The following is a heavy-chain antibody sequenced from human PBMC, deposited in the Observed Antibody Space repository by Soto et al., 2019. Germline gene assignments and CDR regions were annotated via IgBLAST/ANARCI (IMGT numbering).Heavy chain of an antibody. D-gene: IGHD6-6*01. J-gene: IGHJ5*02. V-gene: IGHV1-69*13. Sequence: SVKVSCKASGGTFSSYAISWVRQAPGQGLEWMGGIIPIFGTANYAQKFQGRVTITADESTSTAYMELSSLRSEDTAVYYCARDGIAARPIAWFDPWGQGTLVTVSS. CDR3: ARDGIAARPIAWFDP. CDR2: IIPIFGTA. CDR1: GGTFSSYA.